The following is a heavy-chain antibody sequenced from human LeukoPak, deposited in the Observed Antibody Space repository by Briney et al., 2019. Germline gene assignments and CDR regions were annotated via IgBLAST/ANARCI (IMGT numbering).Heavy chain of an antibody. V-gene: IGHV3-30-3*01. D-gene: IGHD2-2*01. CDR3: ARDEHSFDCSSTSCYAAYYYYYGMDV. CDR2: ISYDGSNK. J-gene: IGHJ6*02. Sequence: AGGSLRLSCAASGFTFSSYAMHWARQAPGKGLEWVAVISYDGSNKYYADSVKGRFTISRDNSKNTLYLQMNSLRAEDTAVYYCARDEHSFDCSSTSCYAAYYYYYGMDVWGQGTTVTVSS. CDR1: GFTFSSYA.